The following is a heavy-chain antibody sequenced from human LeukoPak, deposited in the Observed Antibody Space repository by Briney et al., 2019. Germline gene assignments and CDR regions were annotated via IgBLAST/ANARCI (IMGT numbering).Heavy chain of an antibody. J-gene: IGHJ3*02. CDR3: AKDYVGQVPDAFDI. CDR2: ISSSGDST. D-gene: IGHD1-26*01. V-gene: IGHV3-23*01. CDR1: GFTFSTYA. Sequence: GGSLTLSCAASGFTFSTYAMSWVRQAPGKGLEWVSAISSSGDSTYYADSVKGRFTISRDNSKNTLYVHMNSQRAEDTAIYYCAKDYVGQVPDAFDIWGQGTMVTVSS.